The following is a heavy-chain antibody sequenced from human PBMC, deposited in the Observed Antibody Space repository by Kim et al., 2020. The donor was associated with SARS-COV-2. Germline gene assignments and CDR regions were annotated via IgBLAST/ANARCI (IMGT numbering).Heavy chain of an antibody. CDR2: IYYSGST. CDR1: SGSLSGYY. CDR3: SRTQHNTGWYFDF. J-gene: IGHJ4*02. Sequence: SETLSLTCSVSSGSLSGYYWSWIRQTPGKGLEWIAYIYYSGSTNYNPSLKSRVTISVDTSKNQFSLKLTSVTAADTAGYFCSRTQHNTGWYFDFWGRGPLGTVSS. D-gene: IGHD6-19*01. V-gene: IGHV4-59*01.